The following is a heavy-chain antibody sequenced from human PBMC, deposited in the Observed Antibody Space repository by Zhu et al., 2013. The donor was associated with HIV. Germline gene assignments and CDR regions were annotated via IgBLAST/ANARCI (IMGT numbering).Heavy chain of an antibody. Sequence: QVQLVQSGAEVKRPGASVRVSCKASGYTFTTYGISWVRQAPGQGLEWMGWISGYNDSANYAQKFQGGVIMTTDTSTTTSYMDLRSLRSDDTAVYYCAREPRQGTSAWDNWLDPWGQGTLVTVSS. CDR3: AREPRQGTSAWDNWLDP. CDR1: GYTFTTYG. V-gene: IGHV1-18*04. J-gene: IGHJ5*02. D-gene: IGHD1-1*01. CDR2: ISGYNDSA.